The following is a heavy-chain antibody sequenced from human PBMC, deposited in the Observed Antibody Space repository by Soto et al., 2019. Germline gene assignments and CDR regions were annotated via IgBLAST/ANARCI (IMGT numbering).Heavy chain of an antibody. CDR1: GFTFSSYA. J-gene: IGHJ4*02. V-gene: IGHV3-23*01. Sequence: EGSLRLSCAASGFTFSSYAMSWVRQAPGKGLEWVSAISGSGGSTYYADSVKGWFTISRDNSKNTLYLQMNSLRAEDTAVYYCAKDPYGSGSYYFDWGQGTLVTVSS. D-gene: IGHD3-10*01. CDR2: ISGSGGST. CDR3: AKDPYGSGSYYFD.